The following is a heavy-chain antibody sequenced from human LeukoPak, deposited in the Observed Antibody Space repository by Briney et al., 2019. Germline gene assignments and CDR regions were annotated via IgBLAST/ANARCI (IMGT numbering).Heavy chain of an antibody. D-gene: IGHD2-2*01. CDR2: IYYSGST. CDR1: GGSISTYY. V-gene: IGHV4-59*01. CDR3: ARVFTSHNAGWFDP. J-gene: IGHJ5*02. Sequence: SETLSLSCTVSGGSISTYYWSWIRQPPGKGLEWIGYIYYSGSTNYNPSLKSRVTISVDTSKNQFSLKLSSVTAADTAVYYCARVFTSHNAGWFDPWGQGTLVTVSS.